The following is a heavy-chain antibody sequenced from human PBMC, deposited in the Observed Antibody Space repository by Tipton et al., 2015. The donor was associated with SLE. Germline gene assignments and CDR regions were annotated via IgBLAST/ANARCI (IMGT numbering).Heavy chain of an antibody. CDR3: ARDSGTTVTTKPADY. Sequence: QLVQSGAEVKKPGASVKVSCKASGYTFTDYYMHWLRQAPGQGLEWMGWINPNSGGTNYAQKFQGRVTMTRDTSISTAYMELSRLRSDDTAVYHCARDSGTTVTTKPADYWGQGTLVTVSS. CDR2: INPNSGGT. D-gene: IGHD4-17*01. CDR1: GYTFTDYY. J-gene: IGHJ4*02. V-gene: IGHV1-2*02.